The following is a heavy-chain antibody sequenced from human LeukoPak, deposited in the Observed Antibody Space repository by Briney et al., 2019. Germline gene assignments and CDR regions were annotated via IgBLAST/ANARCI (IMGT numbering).Heavy chain of an antibody. CDR1: GGTFSSYA. J-gene: IGHJ4*02. CDR3: AREVSYDFWSGYFDY. D-gene: IGHD3-3*01. V-gene: IGHV1-69*04. CDR2: IIPILGIA. Sequence: ASVKVSCKASGGTFSSYAISWVRQAPGQGLEWMGKIIPILGIANYAQKFQGRVTITADKSTSTAYMELSSLRSEDTAVYYCAREVSYDFWSGYFDYWGQGTLVTVSS.